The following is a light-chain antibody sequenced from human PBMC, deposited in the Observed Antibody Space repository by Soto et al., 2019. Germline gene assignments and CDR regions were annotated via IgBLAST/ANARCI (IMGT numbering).Light chain of an antibody. V-gene: IGKV1-5*01. J-gene: IGKJ1*01. CDR1: QSIGTY. Sequence: DIQMAQSPCALSASLGYGFTISCRASQSIGTYLNWYQQKPGRAPKLQIYAASNLQSGVPSRFSGSGSGTEFTLTISSLQPDDFATYYRQRYNSYWTFGQGTKV. CDR3: QRYNSYWT. CDR2: AAS.